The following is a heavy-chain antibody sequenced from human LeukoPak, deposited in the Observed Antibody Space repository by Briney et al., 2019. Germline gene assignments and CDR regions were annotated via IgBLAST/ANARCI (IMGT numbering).Heavy chain of an antibody. CDR2: INPNSGGT. CDR1: GYTFTGYY. D-gene: IGHD3-10*01. CDR3: ARGSLSRYYYGSGSYDY. Sequence: ASVKVSCKASGYTFTGYYMQWVRQAPGQGLEWMGWINPNSGGTNYARKFQGRVTMTRDTSISTAYMELSRLRSDDTAVYYCARGSLSRYYYGSGSYDYWGQGTLVTVSS. V-gene: IGHV1-2*02. J-gene: IGHJ4*02.